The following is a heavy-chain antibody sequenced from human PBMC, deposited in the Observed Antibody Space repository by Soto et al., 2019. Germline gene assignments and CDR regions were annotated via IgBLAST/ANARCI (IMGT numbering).Heavy chain of an antibody. Sequence: SGFSFGSYALTWVRQAPGKGLEWVSTISGSDGKTFYADAVKGRFSISRDISQSTLYLQMNSLRADDTAIYYCARWSYLDYWGQGTRVTLL. CDR1: GFSFGSYA. CDR2: ISGSDGKT. J-gene: IGHJ4*02. CDR3: ARWSYLDY. D-gene: IGHD3-3*01. V-gene: IGHV3-23*01.